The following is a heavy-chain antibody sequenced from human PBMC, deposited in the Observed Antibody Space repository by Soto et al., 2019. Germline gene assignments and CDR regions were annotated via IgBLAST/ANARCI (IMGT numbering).Heavy chain of an antibody. J-gene: IGHJ6*02. CDR3: ARDRGSGSYYPREYGMDV. D-gene: IGHD3-10*01. Sequence: SETLSLTCTVSGGSISSGGYYWSWIRQHPGKGLEWIGYIYYSGSTYYNPSLKSRVTISVDTSKNQFSLKLSSVTAADTAVYYCARDRGSGSYYPREYGMDVWRQGTTVTVSS. CDR1: GGSISSGGYY. CDR2: IYYSGST. V-gene: IGHV4-31*03.